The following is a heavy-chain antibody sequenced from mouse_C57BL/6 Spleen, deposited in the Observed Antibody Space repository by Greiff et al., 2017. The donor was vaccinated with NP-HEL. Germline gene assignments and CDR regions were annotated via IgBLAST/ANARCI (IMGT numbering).Heavy chain of an antibody. D-gene: IGHD2-1*01. J-gene: IGHJ4*01. Sequence: EVQLQQSGPELVKPGASVKIPCKASGYTFTDYNMDWVKQSHGKSLEWIGDINPNNGGTIYNQKFKGKATLTVDKSSSTAYMELRSLTSEDTAVYYCSRYGNYVGYAMDYWGQGTSVTVSS. V-gene: IGHV1-18*01. CDR2: INPNNGGT. CDR3: SRYGNYVGYAMDY. CDR1: GYTFTDYN.